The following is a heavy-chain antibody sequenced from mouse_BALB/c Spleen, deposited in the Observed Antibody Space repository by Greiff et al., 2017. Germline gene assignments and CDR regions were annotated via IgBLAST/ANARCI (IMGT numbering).Heavy chain of an antibody. V-gene: IGHV3-8*02. CDR1: GDSITSGY. J-gene: IGHJ1*01. CDR3: ARFLVVAPYFDV. CDR2: ISYSGST. Sequence: EVKVVESGPSLVKPSQTLSLTCSVTGDSITSGYWNWIRKFPGNKLEYMGYISYSGSTYYNPSLKSRISITRDTSKNQYYLQLNSVTTEDTATYYCARFLVVAPYFDVWGAGTTVTVSS. D-gene: IGHD1-1*01.